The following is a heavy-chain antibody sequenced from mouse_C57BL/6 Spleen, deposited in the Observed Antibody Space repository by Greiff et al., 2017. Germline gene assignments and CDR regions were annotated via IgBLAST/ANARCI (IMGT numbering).Heavy chain of an antibody. V-gene: IGHV1-7*01. CDR3: ARGGRSSYYAMDY. CDR1: GYTFTSYW. D-gene: IGHD1-1*01. CDR2: INPSSGYT. J-gene: IGHJ4*01. Sequence: VKLQESGAELAKPGASVKLSCKASGYTFTSYWMHWVQQRPGQGLEWIGYINPSSGYTKNNQKFEGKATLTADKSSSTAYMKLRSMTYEDSAVYYCARGGRSSYYAMDYWGQGTSVTVSA.